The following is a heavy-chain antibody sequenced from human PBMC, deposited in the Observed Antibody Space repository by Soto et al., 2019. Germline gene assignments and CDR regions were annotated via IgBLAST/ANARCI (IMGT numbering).Heavy chain of an antibody. J-gene: IGHJ4*02. CDR1: GGSISSYY. V-gene: IGHV4-59*01. Sequence: SETLSVTCTVSGGSISSYYWSWIRQPPGKGLEWIGYIYYSGSTNYNPSLKSRVTMSVDTSKNQFSLKLSSVTAADTAVYYCASSPSSNYYDSSGNIDYWCQGILGTVA. CDR2: IYYSGST. D-gene: IGHD3-22*01. CDR3: ASSPSSNYYDSSGNIDY.